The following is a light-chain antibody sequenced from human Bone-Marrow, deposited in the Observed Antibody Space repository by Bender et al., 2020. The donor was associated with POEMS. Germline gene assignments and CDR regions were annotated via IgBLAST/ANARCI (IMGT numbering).Light chain of an antibody. Sequence: SYVLTQPPSVSVAPGQTAKITCGGNNIGIKTIHWYQQKPGQAPGLDVSDDSHRPSGIPERFSGSNSGNTATLIISRVVAGDEADYYCQVWDSTSDFHVVFGGGTKLTVL. CDR1: NIGIKT. CDR3: QVWDSTSDFHVV. V-gene: IGLV3-21*02. J-gene: IGLJ2*01. CDR2: DDS.